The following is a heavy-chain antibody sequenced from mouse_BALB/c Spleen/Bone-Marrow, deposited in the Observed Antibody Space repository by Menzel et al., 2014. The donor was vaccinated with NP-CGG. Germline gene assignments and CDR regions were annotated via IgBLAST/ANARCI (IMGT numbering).Heavy chain of an antibody. Sequence: EVQLQESGPGLVKPSQSLSLTCTVTGYSITSDYAWNWIRQFQGNKLEWMGYISYSSSTNYNPSLKSRISITRDTSKNQLFLHLDSVTAEDTATYYCARWDYGDYAMDYWGHGTSVTVSS. V-gene: IGHV3-2*02. CDR1: GYSITSDYA. CDR3: ARWDYGDYAMDY. CDR2: ISYSSST. J-gene: IGHJ4*01. D-gene: IGHD1-2*01.